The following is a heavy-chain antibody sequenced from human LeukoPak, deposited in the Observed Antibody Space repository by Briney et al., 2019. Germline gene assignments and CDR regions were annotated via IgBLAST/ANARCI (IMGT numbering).Heavy chain of an antibody. CDR2: INPNSGGT. J-gene: IGHJ4*02. D-gene: IGHD2-15*01. CDR3: ASALELPYYFDY. Sequence: GASVKVSCKASGYTFIGYHIHWVRQAPGQGLEWMGWINPNSGGTNYAQKFQGRVTMTRDTSISTAYMELSRLRSDDTAVYYCASALELPYYFDYWGQGTLVTVSS. V-gene: IGHV1-2*02. CDR1: GYTFIGYH.